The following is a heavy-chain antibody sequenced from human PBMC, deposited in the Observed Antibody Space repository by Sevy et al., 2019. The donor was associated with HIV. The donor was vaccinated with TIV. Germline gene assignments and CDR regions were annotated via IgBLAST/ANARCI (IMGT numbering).Heavy chain of an antibody. D-gene: IGHD3-22*01. J-gene: IGHJ5*02. CDR2: ISHSGST. CDR1: GDSISSSF. CDR3: TRDFYDNRPRGFDP. Sequence: KQSQTLSLTCTVSGDSISSSFWSWIRQPPGKGLEWIGYISHSGSTNYSPSLKSRVTISVDTSKNQFSLKVNSVTAADTAVYYCTRDFYDNRPRGFDPWGQGILVTVSS. V-gene: IGHV4-59*01.